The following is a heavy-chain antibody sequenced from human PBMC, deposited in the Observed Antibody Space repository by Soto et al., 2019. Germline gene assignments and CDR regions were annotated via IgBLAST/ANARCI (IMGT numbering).Heavy chain of an antibody. J-gene: IGHJ3*02. CDR1: GFTFSSYG. D-gene: IGHD2-2*01. CDR2: IWYDGSNK. V-gene: IGHV3-33*01. Sequence: GGSLRLSCAASGFTFSSYGMHWVRQAPGKGLEWVAVIWYDGSNKYYADSVKGRFTISRDNSKNTLYLQMNSLRAEDTAVYYCARDQSGTDAFDIWGQGTMVTVSS. CDR3: ARDQSGTDAFDI.